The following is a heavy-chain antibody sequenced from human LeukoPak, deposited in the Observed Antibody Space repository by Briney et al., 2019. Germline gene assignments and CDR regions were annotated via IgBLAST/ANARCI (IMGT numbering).Heavy chain of an antibody. CDR3: ARVRPPRGGYNLGGWFDP. CDR1: GFTVSRNY. Sequence: GGSLRLSCAASGFTVSRNYMNWVRQAPGKGLEWVSVIYSAGSTYYADSVKGRFTISRDNSKNTLYLQMNSLRAEDTAVYYCARVRPPRGGYNLGGWFDPWGQGTLVTVSS. CDR2: IYSAGST. V-gene: IGHV3-53*05. J-gene: IGHJ5*02. D-gene: IGHD5-24*01.